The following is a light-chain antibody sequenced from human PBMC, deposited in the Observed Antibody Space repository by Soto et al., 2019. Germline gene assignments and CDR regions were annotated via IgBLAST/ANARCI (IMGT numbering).Light chain of an antibody. CDR2: GSS. J-gene: IGKJ2*01. CDR1: QSVSNNY. CDR3: QQYGSSPPYT. Sequence: EVVLTQSPGTLSFSPGERATLCCRASQSVSNNYLAWYQQKPGQAPRLLIFGSSDRATGIPDRFSGSGSGTDFTLTISRLEPEDFAMYYCQQYGSSPPYTFGLGTKLEIK. V-gene: IGKV3-20*01.